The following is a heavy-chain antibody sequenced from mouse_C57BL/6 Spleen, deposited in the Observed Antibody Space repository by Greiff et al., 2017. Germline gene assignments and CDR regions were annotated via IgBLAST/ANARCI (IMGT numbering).Heavy chain of an antibody. J-gene: IGHJ2*01. CDR1: GYTFTSYG. CDR2: IYPRSGNT. Sequence: QVQLQQSGAELARPGASVKLSCKASGYTFTSYGISWVKQRTGQGLEWIGEIYPRSGNTYYNEKFKGKATLTADKSSSTAYMELRSLTSEDSAVSFCARGFITTVVADYWGQGTTLAVSS. V-gene: IGHV1-81*01. CDR3: ARGFITTVVADY. D-gene: IGHD1-1*01.